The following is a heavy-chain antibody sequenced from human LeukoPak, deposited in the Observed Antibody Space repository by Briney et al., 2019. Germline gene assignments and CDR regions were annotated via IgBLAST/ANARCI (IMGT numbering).Heavy chain of an antibody. CDR1: GFTFSSYS. D-gene: IGHD3-10*01. J-gene: IGHJ4*02. Sequence: PGGSLRLSCAASGFTFSSYSMNWVRQAPGKGLEWVSSISSSSSYIYYADSVKGRFTISRDNAKNSLYLQMNSLRSEDPAVYYCATAAAYGSGSYEEDYWGQGTLVTVSS. CDR2: ISSSSSYI. V-gene: IGHV3-21*04. CDR3: ATAAAYGSGSYEEDY.